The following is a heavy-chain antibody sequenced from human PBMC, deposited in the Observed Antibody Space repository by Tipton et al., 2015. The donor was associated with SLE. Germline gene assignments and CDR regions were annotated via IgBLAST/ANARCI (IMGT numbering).Heavy chain of an antibody. J-gene: IGHJ3*02. CDR1: GFTLSSYV. CDR3: AKDRYVAAARTDAFDM. CDR2: SSETGSKT. Sequence: SLRLSCAAFGFTLSSYVMSWIRQVPGKGLEWVSGSSETGSKTYYADSVKGRFTISRDISKNTLYLLINDLRAEDTAVFYCAKDRYVAAARTDAFDMWGQGTKVTVSS. V-gene: IGHV3-23*01. D-gene: IGHD6-13*01.